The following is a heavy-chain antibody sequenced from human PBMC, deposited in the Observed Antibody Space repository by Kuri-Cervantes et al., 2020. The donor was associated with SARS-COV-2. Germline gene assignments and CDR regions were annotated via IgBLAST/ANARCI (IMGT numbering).Heavy chain of an antibody. J-gene: IGHJ4*02. D-gene: IGHD4-23*01. V-gene: IGHV1-18*01. CDR1: GYTFTSYG. CDR3: ARVYGGPLDY. Sequence: ASVKVSCKASGYTFTSYGISWVRQAPGQGLEWMGWISAYNGNTNYAQKLQGRVTITRNTSISTAYMELSSLRSGDTAVYYCARVYGGPLDYWGQGTLVTVSS. CDR2: ISAYNGNT.